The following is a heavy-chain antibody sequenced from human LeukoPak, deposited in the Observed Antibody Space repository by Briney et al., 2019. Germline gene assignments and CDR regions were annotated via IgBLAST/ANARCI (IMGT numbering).Heavy chain of an antibody. CDR1: GFTFSSYA. CDR2: FSGSGGST. D-gene: IGHD2-21*02. CDR3: AKSPCCSGDWNFDY. J-gene: IGHJ4*02. V-gene: IGHV3-23*01. Sequence: GGSLRLSCAASGFTFSSYAMSWVRQAPGKGLEWVSGFSGSGGSTYYADSVKGRFTISRDNSKNTLYLQMNSLRAEDTAAYYCAKSPCCSGDWNFDYWGQGTLVTVSS.